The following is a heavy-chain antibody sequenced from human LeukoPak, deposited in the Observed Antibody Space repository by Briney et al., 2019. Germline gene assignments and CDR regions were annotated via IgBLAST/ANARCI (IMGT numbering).Heavy chain of an antibody. D-gene: IGHD1-26*01. CDR1: GGTFSSYT. CDR3: ARLDEDSGSYSYGVLVDY. CDR2: IIPILGIA. V-gene: IGHV1-69*02. J-gene: IGHJ4*02. Sequence: ASVKVSCKASGGTFSSYTISWVRQAPGQGLEWMGRIIPILGIANYAQKFRGRVTITADKSTSTAYMELSSLRSEDTAVYYCARLDEDSGSYSYGVLVDYWGQGTLVTVSS.